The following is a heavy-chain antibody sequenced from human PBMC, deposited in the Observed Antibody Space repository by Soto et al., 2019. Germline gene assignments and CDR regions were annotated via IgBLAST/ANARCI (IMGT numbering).Heavy chain of an antibody. Sequence: LSLTCAVYGGSFSGYYWSWIRQPPGKGLEWIGEINHSGSTNYNPSLKSRVTISVDTSKNQFSLKLSSVTAADTAVYYCARVYSSGWYAATALNWFDPWGQGTLVTVSS. D-gene: IGHD6-19*01. CDR3: ARVYSSGWYAATALNWFDP. J-gene: IGHJ5*02. CDR2: INHSGST. CDR1: GGSFSGYY. V-gene: IGHV4-34*01.